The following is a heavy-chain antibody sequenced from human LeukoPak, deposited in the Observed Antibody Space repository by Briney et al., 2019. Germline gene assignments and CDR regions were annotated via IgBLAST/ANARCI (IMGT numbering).Heavy chain of an antibody. CDR3: ARDPSFDY. CDR1: GGSISSYY. Sequence: SETLSLTCTVSGGSISSYYWSWIRQPPGKGLEWIGGIYTSGSTNYNPSLKSRVTMSVDTSKNQFSLKLSSVTAADTAVYYCARDPSFDYWGQGTLVTVSS. CDR2: IYTSGST. J-gene: IGHJ4*02. V-gene: IGHV4-4*07.